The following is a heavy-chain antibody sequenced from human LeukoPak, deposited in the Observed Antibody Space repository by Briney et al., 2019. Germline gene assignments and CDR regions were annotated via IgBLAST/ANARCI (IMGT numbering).Heavy chain of an antibody. J-gene: IGHJ5*02. V-gene: IGHV4-59*01. CDR3: AREKGVAPGAWFDP. CDR2: IYYSGST. Sequence: PSETLSLTCTVSGGSISSYYWSWIRQPPGKGLEWIGYIYYSGSTNYNRSLKSRIAISVGTSKNQFSLKLSSVTAADTAVYYCAREKGVAPGAWFDPWGQGTLVTVSS. CDR1: GGSISSYY.